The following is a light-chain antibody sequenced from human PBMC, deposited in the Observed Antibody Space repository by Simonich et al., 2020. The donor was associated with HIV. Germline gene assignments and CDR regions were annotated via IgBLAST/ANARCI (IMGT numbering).Light chain of an antibody. CDR2: EDN. Sequence: NFMLTQPHSVSESPGKTVTISCTRSSGSIASNYVQWYQLRPGSAPTTVIYEDNQRPSGVPDRFSGSIDSSSNSASLTISGLKTEDEADYYCQSYDSSNHRVFGGGTKLTVL. CDR3: QSYDSSNHRV. V-gene: IGLV6-57*03. J-gene: IGLJ3*02. CDR1: SGSIASNY.